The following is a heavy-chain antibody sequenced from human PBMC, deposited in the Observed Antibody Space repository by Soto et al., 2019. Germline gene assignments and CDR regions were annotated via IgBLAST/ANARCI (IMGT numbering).Heavy chain of an antibody. CDR3: AREGIAARPNY. CDR1: GFTFSIYG. Sequence: PSGSLRLSCAASGFTFSIYGMHWVRQAPGKGLEWVAVIWYDGSNKYYADSVKGRFTISRDNSKNTLYLQMNSLRAEDTAVYYCAREGIAARPNYWGQGTLVTVSS. D-gene: IGHD6-6*01. J-gene: IGHJ4*02. V-gene: IGHV3-33*01. CDR2: IWYDGSNK.